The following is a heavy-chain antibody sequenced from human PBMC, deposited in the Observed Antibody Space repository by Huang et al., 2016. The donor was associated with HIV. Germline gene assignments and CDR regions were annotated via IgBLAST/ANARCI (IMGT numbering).Heavy chain of an antibody. CDR3: AKFGSSGYLPRYSFDY. Sequence: QVQLVESGGGVVQPGGSLRLSCAASGFPFRCYGMHWARQDPGKGLEWVGIIRYDGSNRYYADSVKGRFTISRDNSKNTLYLQMNSLRAEDTAVYFCAKFGSSGYLPRYSFDYWGQGTLVTVSS. J-gene: IGHJ4*02. CDR1: GFPFRCYG. D-gene: IGHD3-22*01. CDR2: IRYDGSNR. V-gene: IGHV3-30*02.